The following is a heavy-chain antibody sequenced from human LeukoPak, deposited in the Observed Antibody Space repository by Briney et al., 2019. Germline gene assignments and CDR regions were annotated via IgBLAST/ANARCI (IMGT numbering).Heavy chain of an antibody. V-gene: IGHV3-23*01. CDR1: GFTFSSYA. D-gene: IGHD3-16*01. CDR2: ISRSGGST. J-gene: IGHJ4*02. Sequence: GGSLRLSCAASGFTFSSYAMSWVRQAPGKGLEWVSGISRSGGSTYYADSVKGRFTISRDNSKNTLYLQMNSLRVEDTAVYYCARDSRSFIVMITEPRKNLVDYWGQGTLVTVSS. CDR3: ARDSRSFIVMITEPRKNLVDY.